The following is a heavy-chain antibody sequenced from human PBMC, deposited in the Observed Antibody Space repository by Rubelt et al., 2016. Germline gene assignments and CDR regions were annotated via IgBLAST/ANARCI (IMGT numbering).Heavy chain of an antibody. J-gene: IGHJ4*02. D-gene: IGHD5-12*01. CDR2: ISSSGSTI. CDR1: GFTFSSYE. CDR3: ARSDIVATITDY. Sequence: EVQLVESGGGLVQPGGSLRLSCAASGFTFSSYEMNWVRQAPGKGLEWVSYISSSGSTIYYADSVKGRFTISRDNAKNSLYLQMNSPRAEDTAVYYCARSDIVATITDYWGQGTLVTVSS. V-gene: IGHV3-48*03.